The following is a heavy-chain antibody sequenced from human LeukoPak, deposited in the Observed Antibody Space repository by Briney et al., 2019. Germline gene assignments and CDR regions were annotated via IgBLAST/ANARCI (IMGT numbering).Heavy chain of an antibody. CDR1: GSSISSYY. CDR3: ARYAGATSSFHY. D-gene: IGHD1-26*01. Sequence: SETLSLTCTVSGSSISSYYWSWIRQPPGKGLEWIGYIYYSGNTDYNPSLKSRVTISVDTSKNQFSLKLSSVTAADTAVYYCARYAGATSSFHYWGQGTLVTVSS. V-gene: IGHV4-59*01. CDR2: IYYSGNT. J-gene: IGHJ4*02.